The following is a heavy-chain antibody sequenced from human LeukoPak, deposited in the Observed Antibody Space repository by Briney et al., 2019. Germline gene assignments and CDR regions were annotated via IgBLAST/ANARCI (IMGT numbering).Heavy chain of an antibody. CDR3: ARGADGVSSNSRGWFDP. D-gene: IGHD2-15*01. J-gene: IGHJ5*02. CDR2: ISTSSSYI. V-gene: IGHV3-21*01. Sequence: GGSLRLSCTASGFTFSSYSMNWVRQAPGKGLEWVSSISTSSSYIYYADSVEGRFTISRDNARNSLYLQMHTLSAEDTAVYSCARGADGVSSNSRGWFDPWGQGTLVTVSS. CDR1: GFTFSSYS.